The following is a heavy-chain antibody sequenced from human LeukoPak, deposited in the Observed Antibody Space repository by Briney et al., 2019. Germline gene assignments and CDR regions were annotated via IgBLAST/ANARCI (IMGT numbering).Heavy chain of an antibody. V-gene: IGHV3-23*01. D-gene: IGHD5-18*01. CDR3: ANDLGWIQLNLG. CDR2: IHGSDDNT. J-gene: IGHJ4*02. Sequence: PGGSLRLSCAASGFTFSSNAMTWVRQAPGKGLEWVSAIHGSDDNTHYADSVKGRFTISRDKSKNTLYLQMNSLRADDTAVYYCANDLGWIQLNLGRGQGTLVTVSS. CDR1: GFTFSSNA.